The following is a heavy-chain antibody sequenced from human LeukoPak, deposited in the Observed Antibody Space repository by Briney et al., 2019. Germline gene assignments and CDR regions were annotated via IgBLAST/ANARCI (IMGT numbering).Heavy chain of an antibody. CDR3: ASMGDSTKKNYYYYYYMDV. V-gene: IGHV4-4*02. J-gene: IGHJ6*03. D-gene: IGHD2-8*01. CDR1: GGSISSSNW. CDR2: IYHSGST. Sequence: SGTLSLTCAVSGGSISSSNWWSWVRQPPGKGLEWIGEIYHSGSTNYNPSLKSRVTISVDKSKNQFSLKLSSVTAADTAVYYCASMGDSTKKNYYYYYYMDVWGKGTTVTVSS.